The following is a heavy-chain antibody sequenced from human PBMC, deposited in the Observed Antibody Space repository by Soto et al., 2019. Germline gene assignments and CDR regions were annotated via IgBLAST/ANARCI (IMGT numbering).Heavy chain of an antibody. J-gene: IGHJ4*02. CDR3: GRGRSGELVVFY. Sequence: QVQLVQSGAEVKESGATVKVSCKASGYTFTGYYIHWVRQAPGQGLEWVGEISPKSGGTRYAQKFQGRVTMTKDTSISTVYMELSNLSPDDTAVYYCGRGRSGELVVFYWGQGTLVTVHS. D-gene: IGHD1-7*01. V-gene: IGHV1-2*02. CDR1: GYTFTGYY. CDR2: ISPKSGGT.